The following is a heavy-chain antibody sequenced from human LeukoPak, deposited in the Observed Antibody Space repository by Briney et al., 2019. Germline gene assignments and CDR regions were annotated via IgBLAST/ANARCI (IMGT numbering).Heavy chain of an antibody. CDR2: INPNSGGT. V-gene: IGHV1-2*02. D-gene: IGHD3-9*01. Sequence: ASVKVSCTASGYTFTGYYLHWVRQAPGQGLEWMGWINPNSGGTNYAQKFQGRVTMTRDTSISTAYMELSSLRSDETAVYYCARGELYYDILTGYYHYSYGIDVWGQGTTVTVSS. CDR1: GYTFTGYY. CDR3: ARGELYYDILTGYYHYSYGIDV. J-gene: IGHJ6*02.